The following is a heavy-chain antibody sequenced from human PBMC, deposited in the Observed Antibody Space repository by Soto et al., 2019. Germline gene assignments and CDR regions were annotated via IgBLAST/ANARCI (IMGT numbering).Heavy chain of an antibody. CDR3: ASLLITIFGVVPDFDY. J-gene: IGHJ4*02. CDR1: GFTFSSHG. Sequence: GGSLRLSCAASGFTFSSHGMHWVRQAPGKGLEWVAVISYDGSNKYYADSVKGRFTISRDNSKNTLYLQMNDLRAEDTAVYYCASLLITIFGVVPDFDYWGQGTLVTVSS. CDR2: ISYDGSNK. D-gene: IGHD3-3*01. V-gene: IGHV3-30*03.